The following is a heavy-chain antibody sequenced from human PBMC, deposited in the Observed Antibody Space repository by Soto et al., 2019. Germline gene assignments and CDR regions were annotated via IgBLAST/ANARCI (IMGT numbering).Heavy chain of an antibody. CDR3: AKEDGGSSWSYYFDY. CDR1: GFTFSSYA. Sequence: PWWALRLSFASSGFTFSSYAMSWVRQAPGKGLEWVSAISGSGGSTYYADSVKGRFTISRDNSKNTLYLQMNSPRAEDTAVYYCAKEDGGSSWSYYFDYWGQGTLVTVSS. J-gene: IGHJ4*02. D-gene: IGHD6-13*01. V-gene: IGHV3-23*01. CDR2: ISGSGGST.